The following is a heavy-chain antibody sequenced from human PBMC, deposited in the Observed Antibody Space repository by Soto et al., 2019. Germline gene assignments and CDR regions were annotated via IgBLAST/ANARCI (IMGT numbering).Heavy chain of an antibody. CDR2: TYYRSKWYN. CDR3: ARENGAAAQAHYYYGMDV. CDR1: GDSVSSNSAT. V-gene: IGHV6-1*01. Sequence: SQNLSLTCAISGDSVSSNSATWNWIRQSPSRGLEWLGRTYYRSKWYNDYAVSVRSRLTINPDTSKNQFSLHLNSVTPDDTAVYYCARENGAAAQAHYYYGMDVWGQGTTVTVSS. J-gene: IGHJ6*02. D-gene: IGHD2-2*01.